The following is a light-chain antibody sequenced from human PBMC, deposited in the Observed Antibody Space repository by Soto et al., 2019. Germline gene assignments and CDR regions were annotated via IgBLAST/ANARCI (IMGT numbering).Light chain of an antibody. CDR2: DVS. J-gene: IGLJ2*01. Sequence: QSVLTQPRSVSGSPGQSVTISCTGTSSDIGAYNYVSWYQQHPGKAPKLMIYDVSARPSWVPDRFSGSKSGTTASLTISGLQGEDEADYYCCSYAGSHAFFGGGTKLTVL. V-gene: IGLV2-11*01. CDR1: SSDIGAYNY. CDR3: CSYAGSHAF.